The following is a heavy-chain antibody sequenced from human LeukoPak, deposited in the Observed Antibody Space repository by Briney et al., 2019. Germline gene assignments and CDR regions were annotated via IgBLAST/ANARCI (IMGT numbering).Heavy chain of an antibody. Sequence: PSETLSLTCTVSGGSISSYYWSWIWQPPGKGLEWIGYIYTSGSTNYNPSLKSRVTISVDTSKNQFSLKLSSVTAADTAVYYCARLVSSSWTYYYYMDVWGKGTTVTVSS. CDR2: IYTSGST. J-gene: IGHJ6*03. V-gene: IGHV4-4*09. CDR1: GGSISSYY. CDR3: ARLVSSSWTYYYYMDV. D-gene: IGHD6-13*01.